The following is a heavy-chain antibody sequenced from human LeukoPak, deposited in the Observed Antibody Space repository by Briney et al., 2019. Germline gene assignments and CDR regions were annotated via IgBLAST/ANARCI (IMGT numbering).Heavy chain of an antibody. Sequence: PGGTLRLSCAASGFTFSSYAMSWVRQAPGKGLEWVSAISGSGGSTYYADSVKGRFTISRDNSKNTLYLQMNSLRAEDTAVYYCAKDLPGPRLGVATIFGKTNFPTYYFDYWGQGTLVTVSS. CDR2: ISGSGGST. V-gene: IGHV3-23*01. J-gene: IGHJ4*02. CDR1: GFTFSSYA. D-gene: IGHD5-12*01. CDR3: AKDLPGPRLGVATIFGKTNFPTYYFDY.